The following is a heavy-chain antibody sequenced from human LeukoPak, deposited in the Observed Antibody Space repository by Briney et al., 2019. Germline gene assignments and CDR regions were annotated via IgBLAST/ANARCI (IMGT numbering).Heavy chain of an antibody. CDR1: GYTFTSYY. V-gene: IGHV1-46*01. D-gene: IGHD3-10*01. CDR3: ARDEMVRGMGDV. Sequence: ASVKVSCKASGYTFTSYYMHWVRQAPGQGLEWMGIINPSGGSTSYAQKFQGRVTMTRDTSTSTVYMELSSLRSEDTAVYYCARDEMVRGMGDVWGKGTTVTISS. CDR2: INPSGGST. J-gene: IGHJ6*04.